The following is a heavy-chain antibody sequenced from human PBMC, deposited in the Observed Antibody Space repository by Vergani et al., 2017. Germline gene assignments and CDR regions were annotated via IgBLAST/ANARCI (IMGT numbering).Heavy chain of an antibody. CDR1: GDTFSSYA. D-gene: IGHD2/OR15-2a*01. V-gene: IGHV1-69*01. CDR3: ARVNRNDYGDY. Sequence: QVQLVQSGVEVKKPGSSVKVSCKASGDTFSSYAISWVRQAPGQGLEWMGGIIPVFGTANYAQKFQGRVTITADESTSTAYMELSSLRSDDTAVYYCARVNRNDYGDYWGQGTLVTVSS. J-gene: IGHJ4*02. CDR2: IIPVFGTA.